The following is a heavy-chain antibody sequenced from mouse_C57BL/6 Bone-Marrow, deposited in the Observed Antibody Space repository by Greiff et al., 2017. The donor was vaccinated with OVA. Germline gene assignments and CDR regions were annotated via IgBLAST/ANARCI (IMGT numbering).Heavy chain of an antibody. CDR1: GFTFSSYG. J-gene: IGHJ1*03. V-gene: IGHV5-6*02. CDR2: ISSGGSYT. Sequence: KLQESGGDLVKPGGSLKLSCAASGFTFSSYGMSWVRQTPDKRLEWVATISSGGSYTYYPDSVKGRFTISRDNAKNTLYLQMSSLKSEDTAMYYCAREVLRYPSYWYFDVWGTGTTVTVSS. D-gene: IGHD1-1*01. CDR3: AREVLRYPSYWYFDV.